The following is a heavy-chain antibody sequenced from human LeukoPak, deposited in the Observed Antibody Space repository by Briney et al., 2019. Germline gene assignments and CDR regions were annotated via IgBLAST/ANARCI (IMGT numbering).Heavy chain of an antibody. V-gene: IGHV4-59*01. D-gene: IGHD4-17*01. CDR1: GGSISSYY. J-gene: IGHJ2*01. CDR2: IYYSGST. CDR3: ARDTETGYFDL. Sequence: SETLSLTCTVSGGSISSYYWSWIRQPPGKELEWIGNIYYSGSTNYNPSLKSRVTISVDTSKNQFSLKLSSVTAAGTAVYYCARDTETGYFDLWGRGTLVTVSS.